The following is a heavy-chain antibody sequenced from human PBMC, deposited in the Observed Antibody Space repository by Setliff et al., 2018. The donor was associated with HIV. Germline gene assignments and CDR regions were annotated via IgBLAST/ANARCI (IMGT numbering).Heavy chain of an antibody. CDR3: AREGDFGYAAGRHLDS. D-gene: IGHD2-21*01. Sequence: SVKVSCKASGGTFNSYDITWVRQAPGQGLEWMGGTIPLFGKVDYAQKFQGRVTITADESTNIAHMELSSLTFEDTAVYYCAREGDFGYAAGRHLDSWGQGTLVTVSS. J-gene: IGHJ4*02. V-gene: IGHV1-69*13. CDR1: GGTFNSYD. CDR2: TIPLFGKV.